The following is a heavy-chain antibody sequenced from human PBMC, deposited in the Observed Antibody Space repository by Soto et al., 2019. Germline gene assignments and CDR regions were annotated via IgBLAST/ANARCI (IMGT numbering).Heavy chain of an antibody. Sequence: QVQLVESGGGVVQPGRSLRLSCAASGFTFSSYGMHWVRQAPGKGLEWVAVIWYDGSNKYYADSVKGRFTISRDNSKNTLYLQMNSLRAEDTAVYYCARDRGRWDLPGTFDLWGRGTLVTVSS. CDR1: GFTFSSYG. V-gene: IGHV3-33*01. J-gene: IGHJ2*01. CDR2: IWYDGSNK. CDR3: ARDRGRWDLPGTFDL. D-gene: IGHD1-26*01.